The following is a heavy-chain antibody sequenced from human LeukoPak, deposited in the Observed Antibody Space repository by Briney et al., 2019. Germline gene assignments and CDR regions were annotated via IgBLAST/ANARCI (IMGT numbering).Heavy chain of an antibody. J-gene: IGHJ4*02. CDR3: ARERRGAMVIENGLGFKMYYFDY. CDR2: IYYSGST. V-gene: IGHV4-31*03. CDR1: GGSISSGGYY. Sequence: SETLSLTCTVSGGSISSGGYYWSWIRQHPGTGLEWIGYIYYSGSTYYNPSLKSRVTISVDTSKNQFSLKLSSVTAADTAVYYCARERRGAMVIENGLGFKMYYFDYWGQGTLVTVSS. D-gene: IGHD5-18*01.